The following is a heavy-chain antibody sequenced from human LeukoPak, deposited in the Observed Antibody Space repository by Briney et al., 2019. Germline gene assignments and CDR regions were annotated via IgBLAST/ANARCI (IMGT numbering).Heavy chain of an antibody. J-gene: IGHJ4*02. CDR3: ARDVATGYFDY. V-gene: IGHV4-31*03. Sequence: SETLSLTCTVSGGSISSGGYYWSWLRQHPGKGLEWIGYIYYSGSTYYNPSLKSRVTISVDTSKNQFSLKLSSVTAADTAVYYCARDVATGYFDYWGQGTLVTVSS. CDR1: GGSISSGGYY. CDR2: IYYSGST. D-gene: IGHD5-12*01.